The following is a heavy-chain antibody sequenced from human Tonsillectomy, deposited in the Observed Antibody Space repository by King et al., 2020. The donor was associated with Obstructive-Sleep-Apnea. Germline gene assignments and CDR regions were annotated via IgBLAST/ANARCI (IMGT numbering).Heavy chain of an antibody. CDR1: GFTFSNYG. CDR2: ISYDGSNK. CDR3: ARGYDILTGYYFDFDY. V-gene: IGHV3-30*03. D-gene: IGHD3-9*01. Sequence: VQLVESGGGVVQPGRSLRLSCAASGFTFSNYGMHWVRQAPGKGLEWVAVISYDGSNKYYADSVKGRFTISRDNSKNTLYLQMNSLRAEDTAVYYCARGYDILTGYYFDFDYWGQVTLVTVSS. J-gene: IGHJ4*02.